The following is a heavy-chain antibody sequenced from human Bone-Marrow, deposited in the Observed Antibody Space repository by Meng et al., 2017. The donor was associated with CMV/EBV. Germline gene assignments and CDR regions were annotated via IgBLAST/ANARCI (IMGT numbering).Heavy chain of an antibody. V-gene: IGHV3-30*02. CDR3: ATSSGSYYGDYFDY. J-gene: IGHJ4*02. CDR1: GFTFSSYG. Sequence: GGSLRLSYAASGFTFSSYGMHWVRQAPGKGLEWVAFIRYDGSNKYYADSVKGRFTISRDNSKNTLYLQMNSLRAEDTAVYYCATSSGSYYGDYFDYWGQGTLVTVSS. D-gene: IGHD1-26*01. CDR2: IRYDGSNK.